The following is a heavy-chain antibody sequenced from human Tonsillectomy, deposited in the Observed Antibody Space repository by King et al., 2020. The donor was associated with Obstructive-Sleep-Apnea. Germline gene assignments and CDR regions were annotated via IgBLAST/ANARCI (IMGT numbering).Heavy chain of an antibody. CDR3: ARVGIAAAPGAFDI. J-gene: IGHJ3*02. Sequence: VQLQESGPGLVKPSETLSLTCTVSGGSISSYYWSWIRQPPGKGLEWIGYIYYSGSTNYNPSLKSRVTISVDTSKNQFSLKLSSVTAADTAVYYCARVGIAAAPGAFDIWGQGTMGTVSS. CDR1: GGSISSYY. D-gene: IGHD6-13*01. V-gene: IGHV4-59*01. CDR2: IYYSGST.